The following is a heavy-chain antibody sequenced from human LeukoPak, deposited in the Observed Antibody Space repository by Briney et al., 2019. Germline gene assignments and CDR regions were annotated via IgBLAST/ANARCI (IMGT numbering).Heavy chain of an antibody. D-gene: IGHD1-26*01. V-gene: IGHV3-21*01. J-gene: IGHJ4*02. CDR1: GFTFRTHS. Sequence: GGSLRLSCVGSGFTFRTHSMTWVRQAPGKGLEWVSSINTGGPYTSYGDSVKGRFTVSRDNAQNSLYLQMDNLRGEDTAVYYCATWEPRNYWGQGTRVTVSS. CDR2: INTGGPYT. CDR3: ATWEPRNY.